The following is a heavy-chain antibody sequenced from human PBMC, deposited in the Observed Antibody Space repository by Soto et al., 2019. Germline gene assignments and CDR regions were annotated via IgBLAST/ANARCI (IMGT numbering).Heavy chain of an antibody. J-gene: IGHJ3*02. CDR3: ARAVGSSWYALGAFDI. CDR1: GFTFNTYG. Sequence: GGSLRLSCAVSGFTFNTYGFHWVRQAPGKGLEWVSVIWSDGNNKYYADSVKGRFTISRDNSKNTLYLQMGSLRAEDMAVYYCARAVGSSWYALGAFDIWGQGTMVTVSS. CDR2: IWSDGNNK. D-gene: IGHD6-13*01. V-gene: IGHV3-33*01.